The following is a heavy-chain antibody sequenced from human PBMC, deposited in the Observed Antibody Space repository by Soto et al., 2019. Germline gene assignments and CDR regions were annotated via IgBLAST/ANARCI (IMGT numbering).Heavy chain of an antibody. Sequence: PGESLKISCKGSGYSFTRYWIGWVRQMPGKGLEWMGIIYPRDSDTRYSPSFQGQVTISADKSISTAYLQWSSLKASDTAMYYCARQYCSGDCYSDYYYGMDVWGQGTTVTVSS. CDR1: GYSFTRYW. V-gene: IGHV5-51*01. J-gene: IGHJ6*02. CDR3: ARQYCSGDCYSDYYYGMDV. CDR2: IYPRDSDT. D-gene: IGHD2-21*02.